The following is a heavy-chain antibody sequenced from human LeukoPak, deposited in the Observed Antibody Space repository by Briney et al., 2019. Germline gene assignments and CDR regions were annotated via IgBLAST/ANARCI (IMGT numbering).Heavy chain of an antibody. J-gene: IGHJ4*02. CDR2: IYSGGIT. D-gene: IGHD5-18*01. V-gene: IGHV3-53*04. CDR3: ARVAPGYTYAYGAPYYFDN. Sequence: GGSLRLSCAASGFTVSTNYMSWVRQAPGKGLEWVSVIYSGGITYYADSVEGRFTISRHDSKNTVYLQTNSLRPEDTALYYCARVAPGYTYAYGAPYYFDNWGQGTLVTVSS. CDR1: GFTVSTNY.